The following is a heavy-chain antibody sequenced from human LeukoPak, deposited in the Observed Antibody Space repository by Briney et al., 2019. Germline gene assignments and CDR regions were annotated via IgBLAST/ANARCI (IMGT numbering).Heavy chain of an antibody. J-gene: IGHJ4*02. V-gene: IGHV3-74*03. Sequence: PGGSLRLSCEGSGFTFSTSWMHWVRQAPGNGLVWVSRIDSDGSRITYADSVKGRFTISRDNAKNTVYLQMNSLRAEDTAVYYCARGRSGSYGFFDYWSLGNLVTVSS. CDR3: ARGRSGSYGFFDY. CDR2: IDSDGSRI. CDR1: GFTFSTSW. D-gene: IGHD3-10*01.